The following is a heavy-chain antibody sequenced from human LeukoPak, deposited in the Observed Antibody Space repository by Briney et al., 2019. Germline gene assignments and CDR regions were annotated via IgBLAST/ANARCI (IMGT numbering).Heavy chain of an antibody. CDR3: ARETPWEGYYMDV. J-gene: IGHJ6*03. CDR1: GFTFSDYY. CDR2: ISSSGSTI. D-gene: IGHD1-26*01. V-gene: IGHV3-11*01. Sequence: GGSLRLSCAATGFTFSDYYMSWLRQAPGKGLEWVSCISSSGSTIYYADSVKGRFAISRDNAKNSLYLQMNSLRAEDTAVYYCARETPWEGYYMDVWGKGTTVTISS.